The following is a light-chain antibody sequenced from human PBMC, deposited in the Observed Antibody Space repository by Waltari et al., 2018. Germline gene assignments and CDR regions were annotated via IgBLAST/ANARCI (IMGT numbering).Light chain of an antibody. J-gene: IGKJ4*01. CDR3: MQALQIPLT. V-gene: IGKV2-28*01. Sequence: DLVMTQSPLSLPVTPGEPASISFRSSQSLLYRNGYNYLDWYLQKPGQSRQLLIYLGSNRASGVPDRFSGSGSGTDFTLKISRVEAEDVGVYYCMQALQIPLTFGGGTKVEIK. CDR2: LGS. CDR1: QSLLYRNGYNY.